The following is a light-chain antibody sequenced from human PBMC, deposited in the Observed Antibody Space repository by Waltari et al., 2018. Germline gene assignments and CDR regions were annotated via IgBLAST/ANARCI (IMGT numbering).Light chain of an antibody. Sequence: QSALTQPASVSGSPGQSITISCTGTSSDVGGYNYVSWYQQHPGKAPKRMIYDVSKRPSGGSNRFSGSKSGNTASLTISGLQAEDEADYYCSSYTSSSTSLYVFGTGTKVTVL. CDR3: SSYTSSSTSLYV. V-gene: IGLV2-14*01. J-gene: IGLJ1*01. CDR1: SSDVGGYNY. CDR2: DVS.